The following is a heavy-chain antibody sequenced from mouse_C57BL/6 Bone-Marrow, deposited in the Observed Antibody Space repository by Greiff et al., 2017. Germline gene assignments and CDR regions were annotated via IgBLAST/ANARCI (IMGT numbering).Heavy chain of an antibody. V-gene: IGHV14-4*01. J-gene: IGHJ1*03. CDR2: IDPENGDT. CDR1: GFNIKGDY. Sequence: EVQLQQSGAELVRPGASVKLSCTASGFNIKGDYMHWVKQRPEQGLEWIGWIDPENGDTEYASKFQGKATITADTSSNTAYLQLSSLTSEDTAVYYCTTYDGYYEVWYFDVWGTGTTVTVSS. D-gene: IGHD2-3*01. CDR3: TTYDGYYEVWYFDV.